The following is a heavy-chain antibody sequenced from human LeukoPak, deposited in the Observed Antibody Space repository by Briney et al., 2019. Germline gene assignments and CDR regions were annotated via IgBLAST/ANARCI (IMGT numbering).Heavy chain of an antibody. CDR1: GYTFTCYY. J-gene: IGHJ4*02. CDR2: ISPKSGVT. CDR3: ARAVGDYYETSVFQAY. V-gene: IGHV1-2*02. Sequence: ASVTVSCKASGYTFTCYYIHWVRQAPGQGLEWMGWISPKSGVTNYAQKFQGRVNMTRDTSISTAYMEVSRLTSDDTALFYCARAVGDYYETSVFQAYWGQGTLVIVSS. D-gene: IGHD3-22*01.